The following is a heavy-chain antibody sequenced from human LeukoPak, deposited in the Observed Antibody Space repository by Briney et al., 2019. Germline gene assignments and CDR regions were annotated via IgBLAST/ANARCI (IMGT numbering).Heavy chain of an antibody. J-gene: IGHJ5*02. V-gene: IGHV3-74*03. CDR2: INSDGSST. CDR1: GFTFSSYW. D-gene: IGHD3-9*01. CDR3: ARTLRYFGENWFDP. Sequence: GGSLRLSCAASGFTFSSYWMHWVREAPGKGLVWVSRINSDGSSTTYADSVKGRFTISRDNAKNTLYLQMNSLRAEDTAVYYCARTLRYFGENWFDPWGQGTLVTVSS.